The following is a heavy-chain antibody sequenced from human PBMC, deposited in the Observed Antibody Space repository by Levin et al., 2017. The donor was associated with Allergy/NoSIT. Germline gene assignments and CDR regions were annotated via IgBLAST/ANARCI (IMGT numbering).Heavy chain of an antibody. CDR1: GFTFSNSW. V-gene: IGHV3-74*01. CDR3: ARETSKRVGSGYYHNVNRYYSYYMDV. CDR2: INADGSST. D-gene: IGHD3-16*01. Sequence: AGGSLRLSCAASGFTFSNSWMHWVRQAPGKGLVWVSHINADGSSTNYADSVKGRFTISRDNVKNTLYLQMNSLRAEDTAVYYCARETSKRVGSGYYHNVNRYYSYYMDVWGKGTTVTVSS. J-gene: IGHJ6*03.